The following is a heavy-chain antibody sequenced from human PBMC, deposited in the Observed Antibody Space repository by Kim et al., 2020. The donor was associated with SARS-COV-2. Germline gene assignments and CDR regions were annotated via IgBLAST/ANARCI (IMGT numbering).Heavy chain of an antibody. CDR3: TGDLVGPTGMAY. CDR1: GFSLSDQY. J-gene: IGHJ4*01. CDR2: ARNKANGYSP. Sequence: GGSLRLSCAASGFSLSDQYMDWVRQAPGKGLEWVGRARNKANGYSPQYAASVNGRFTISRDDSKNSLYLQLNGLKTEDTAVYYCTGDLVGPTGMAYWGQEPWSPSPQ. D-gene: IGHD1-26*01. V-gene: IGHV3-72*01.